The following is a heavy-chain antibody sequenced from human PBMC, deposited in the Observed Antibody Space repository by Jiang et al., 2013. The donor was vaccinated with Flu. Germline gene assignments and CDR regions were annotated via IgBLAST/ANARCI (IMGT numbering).Heavy chain of an antibody. J-gene: IGHJ2*01. D-gene: IGHD5-24*01. CDR1: GGSVSSSSNY. CDR2: IYYSGST. CDR3: ARRRDGYNLGYFDL. V-gene: IGHV4-39*01. Sequence: GSGLVKPSETLSLKCTVSGGSVSSSSNYWAWIRQPPGRGLDHIGNIYYSGSTYYNPSFKSRVTISVDTSKNQFSLKLTSVTAADTAMYYCARRRDGYNLGYFDLWGRGTLVTVS.